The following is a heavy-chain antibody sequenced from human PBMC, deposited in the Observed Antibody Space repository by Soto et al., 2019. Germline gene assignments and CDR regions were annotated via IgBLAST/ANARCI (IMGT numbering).Heavy chain of an antibody. V-gene: IGHV5-51*01. Sequence: GESLKISCKGSGYSFTSYWIGWVRQMTGKGMEWMGIIYPADSDTRYSPSFQGQVTISADKSISTAYLQWSSLKASDTAMNYCARNGFFDFLTGYGPDYYYYYGMDVWGQGTTVTVSS. D-gene: IGHD3-9*01. CDR3: ARNGFFDFLTGYGPDYYYYYGMDV. CDR2: IYPADSDT. CDR1: GYSFTSYW. J-gene: IGHJ6*02.